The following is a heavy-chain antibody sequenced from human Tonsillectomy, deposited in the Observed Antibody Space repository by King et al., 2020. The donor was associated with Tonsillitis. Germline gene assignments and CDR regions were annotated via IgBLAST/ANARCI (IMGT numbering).Heavy chain of an antibody. CDR1: GFTFSNYA. V-gene: IGHV3-30*04. CDR2: ISYDGSDK. J-gene: IGHJ6*02. Sequence: QLVQSGGGVVQPGRSLRLSCAASGFTFSNYAVHWVRQAPGKGLEWMAVISYDGSDKYYADSVKGRFTISRDNSKNTLYLQMNSLRAEDTALYYCARERLLGRASYYYYYGMDVWGQGTTVTVSS. CDR3: ARERLLGRASYYYYYGMDV. D-gene: IGHD2/OR15-2a*01.